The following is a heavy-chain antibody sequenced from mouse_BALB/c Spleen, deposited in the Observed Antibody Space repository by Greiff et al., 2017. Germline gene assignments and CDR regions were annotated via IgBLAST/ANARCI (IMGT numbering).Heavy chain of an antibody. J-gene: IGHJ3*01. CDR3: AKKDYGNSWFAY. Sequence: VQGVESGPSLVQPSQSLSITCTVSGFSLTSYGVHWVRQSPGKGLEWLGVIWRGGSTDYNAAFMSRLSITKDNSKSQVFFKMNSLQADDTAIYYCAKKDYGNSWFAYWGQGTLVTVSA. D-gene: IGHD2-1*01. CDR1: GFSLTSYG. V-gene: IGHV2-5-1*01. CDR2: IWRGGST.